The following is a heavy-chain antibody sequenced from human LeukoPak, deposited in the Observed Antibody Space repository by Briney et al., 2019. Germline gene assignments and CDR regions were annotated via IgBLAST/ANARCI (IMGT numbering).Heavy chain of an antibody. CDR3: ARDAIVVVPAAYNWFDP. V-gene: IGHV4-34*01. J-gene: IGHJ5*02. Sequence: SQTLSLTCGVYGESFSGFYWSWIRQTPGKGLQWIGEINHSGDINYNPSLESRVTISVDTSKNQFPLKLSSVTAADTAVYYCARDAIVVVPAAYNWFDPWGQGTLVTVSS. D-gene: IGHD2-2*01. CDR2: INHSGDI. CDR1: GESFSGFY.